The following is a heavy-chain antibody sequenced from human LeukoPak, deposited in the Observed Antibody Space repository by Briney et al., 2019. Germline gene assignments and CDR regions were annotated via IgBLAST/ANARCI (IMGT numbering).Heavy chain of an antibody. CDR2: IYTSGST. D-gene: IGHD3-9*01. CDR1: GGSISSYY. V-gene: IGHV4-4*07. J-gene: IGHJ4*02. CDR3: ARGITYYDILTGFDY. Sequence: SETLSLTCTVSGGSISSYYWSWIRQPAGKGLEWIGRIYTSGSTNYNPSLKSRVTMPVDTSKNQFSLKLSSVTAADTAVYYCARGITYYDILTGFDYWGQGTLVTVSS.